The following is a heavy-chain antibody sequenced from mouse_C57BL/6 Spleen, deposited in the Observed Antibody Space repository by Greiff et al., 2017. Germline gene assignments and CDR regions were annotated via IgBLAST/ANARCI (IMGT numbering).Heavy chain of an antibody. CDR1: GYTFTSYW. CDR2: IYPGSGST. Sequence: QVQLQQPGAELVKPGASVKMSCKASGYTFTSYWLTWVKQRPGQGLEWIGDIYPGSGSTNSNEKFKSKATLTVDTSSSTAYMQLSSLTSEDSAVYYCARWGYYGSSYGYAMDYWGQGTSVTVSS. D-gene: IGHD1-1*01. CDR3: ARWGYYGSSYGYAMDY. V-gene: IGHV1-55*01. J-gene: IGHJ4*01.